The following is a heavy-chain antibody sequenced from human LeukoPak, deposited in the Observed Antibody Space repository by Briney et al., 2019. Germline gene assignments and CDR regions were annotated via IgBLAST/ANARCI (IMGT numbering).Heavy chain of an antibody. Sequence: SETLSLTCTVSGGSISSYYWSWIRQPPGKGLEWIGYIYYSGSTNYNPSLKSRVSISVDTSKNQFSLKLSSVTAADTAVYYCARVGYRYGPTHFDYWGQGTLVTVSS. V-gene: IGHV4-59*12. CDR1: GGSISSYY. J-gene: IGHJ4*02. CDR3: ARVGYRYGPTHFDY. CDR2: IYYSGST. D-gene: IGHD5-18*01.